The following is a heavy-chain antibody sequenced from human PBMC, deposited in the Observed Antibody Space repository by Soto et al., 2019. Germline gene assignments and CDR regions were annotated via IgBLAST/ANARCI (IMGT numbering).Heavy chain of an antibody. Sequence: VQLVQSGAEVKKPGSSVKLSCKASGGTFNRYTISWVRQAPGQGLEWMGGIIPIFGTANYAQKFQGRVAIIADESTSAAYMELRSLRSEDTAVYYCALCGFRDGNNSKYNYSGRDVWGQGTTVTVSS. CDR3: ALCGFRDGNNSKYNYSGRDV. D-gene: IGHD1-1*01. CDR2: IIPIFGTA. J-gene: IGHJ6*02. CDR1: GGTFNRYT. V-gene: IGHV1-69*01.